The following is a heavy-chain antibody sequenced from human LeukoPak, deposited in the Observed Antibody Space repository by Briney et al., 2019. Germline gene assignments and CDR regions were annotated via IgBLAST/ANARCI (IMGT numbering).Heavy chain of an antibody. Sequence: PSETLSLTCTVSGGSISSGGYYWSWIRQHPGKGLGWIGYIYYSGSTNYNPSLKSRVTISVDTSKNQFSLKLSSVTAADTAVYYCARGYYDSSGWGEIRFDYWGQGTLVTVSS. CDR1: GGSISSGGYY. J-gene: IGHJ4*02. D-gene: IGHD3-22*01. CDR3: ARGYYDSSGWGEIRFDY. V-gene: IGHV4-61*08. CDR2: IYYSGST.